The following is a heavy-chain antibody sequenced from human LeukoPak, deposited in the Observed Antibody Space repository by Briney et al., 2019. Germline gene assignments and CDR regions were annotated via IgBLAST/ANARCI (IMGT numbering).Heavy chain of an antibody. J-gene: IGHJ4*02. CDR2: IYYSGST. V-gene: IGHV4-39*07. D-gene: IGHD2-21*02. Sequence: SETLSLTCTVSGGSISSSSYYWGWIRQPPGKGLEWIGSIYYSGSTYYNPSLKSRVTISVDTSKNQFSLKLSSVTAADTAVYYCARWITCGGDCHILDYWGQGILVTVSS. CDR1: GGSISSSSYY. CDR3: ARWITCGGDCHILDY.